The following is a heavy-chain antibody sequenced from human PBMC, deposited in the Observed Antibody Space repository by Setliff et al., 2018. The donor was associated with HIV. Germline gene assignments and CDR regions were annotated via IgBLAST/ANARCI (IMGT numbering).Heavy chain of an antibody. D-gene: IGHD3-22*01. V-gene: IGHV5-51*01. CDR3: ARFVHSSGWYSSSYYYYMDV. CDR1: GYSFSNYW. J-gene: IGHJ6*03. CDR2: IYPGDSDT. Sequence: GESLKISCKGSGYSFSNYWIGWVRQMPGKGLEWMGIIYPGDSDTTYSPSFQGQVNISADKSISTAYLQWSSLKASDTAMYYCARFVHSSGWYSSSYYYYMDVWGKGTTVTVSS.